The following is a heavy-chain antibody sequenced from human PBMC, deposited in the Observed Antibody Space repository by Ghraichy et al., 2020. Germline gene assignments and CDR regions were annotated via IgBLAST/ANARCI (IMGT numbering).Heavy chain of an antibody. CDR2: ISGSGGST. D-gene: IGHD3-16*02. Sequence: GGSLRLSCAASGFTFSSYAMRWVRQAPGKGLEWVSAISGSGGSTYYADSVKGRFTISRDNSKNTLYLQMNSLRAEDTAVYYCAKVNDYVWGSYPDFDYWGQGTLVTVSS. J-gene: IGHJ4*02. V-gene: IGHV3-23*01. CDR1: GFTFSSYA. CDR3: AKVNDYVWGSYPDFDY.